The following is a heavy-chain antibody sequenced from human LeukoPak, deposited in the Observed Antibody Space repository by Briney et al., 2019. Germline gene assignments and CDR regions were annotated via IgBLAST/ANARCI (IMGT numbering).Heavy chain of an antibody. D-gene: IGHD3-3*01. CDR3: ARAPYFDFWTGYYFDY. Sequence: PSETLSLTCTVSGGSISSYHWSWIQQPPGKGLEWIGYIYYSGSTNYNPSLNSRVTISVDMSKNQFSLKLSSVTAADTAVYYCARAPYFDFWTGYYFDYWGLGTLVTVSS. V-gene: IGHV4-59*01. CDR1: GGSISSYH. CDR2: IYYSGST. J-gene: IGHJ4*02.